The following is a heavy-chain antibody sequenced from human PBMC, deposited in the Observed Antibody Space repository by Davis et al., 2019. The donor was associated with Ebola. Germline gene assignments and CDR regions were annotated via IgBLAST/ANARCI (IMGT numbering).Heavy chain of an antibody. D-gene: IGHD2-21*02. J-gene: IGHJ3*02. Sequence: GESLKISCAASGFTVSSKYMSWVRQAPGKGLEWVSGISWNSGSIGYADSVKGRFTISRHNSKNTVDLQMNSLRAEDTAMYYCARDIVVETSWHAFDIWGQGTMVTVSP. CDR3: ARDIVVETSWHAFDI. CDR1: GFTVSSKY. CDR2: ISWNSGSI. V-gene: IGHV3-53*04.